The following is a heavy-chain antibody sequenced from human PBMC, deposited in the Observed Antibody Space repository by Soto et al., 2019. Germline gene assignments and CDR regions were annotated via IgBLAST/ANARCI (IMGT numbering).Heavy chain of an antibody. J-gene: IGHJ5*02. D-gene: IGHD2-8*01. Sequence: GGSLRLSCAASGFTFSSYAMHWVRQAPGKGLEWVAVISYDGSNKYYADSVKGRFTISRDNSKNTLYLQMNSLRAEDTAVYYCARDREHIVLMVSQNWFDPWGQGTLVTVSS. V-gene: IGHV3-30-3*01. CDR1: GFTFSSYA. CDR2: ISYDGSNK. CDR3: ARDREHIVLMVSQNWFDP.